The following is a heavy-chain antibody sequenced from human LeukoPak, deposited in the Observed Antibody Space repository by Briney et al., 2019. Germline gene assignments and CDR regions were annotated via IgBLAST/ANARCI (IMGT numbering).Heavy chain of an antibody. CDR3: ATVSGYSSSWYFDY. CDR2: FDPEDGET. J-gene: IGHJ4*02. D-gene: IGHD6-13*01. CDR1: GYTLTELS. V-gene: IGHV1-24*01. Sequence: ASVKVSCKVSGYTLTELSMHWVRQAPGKGLEWMGGFDPEDGETIYAQKFQGRVTMTEDTPTDTAYMELSSLRSEDTAVYYCATVSGYSSSWYFDYWGQGTLVTVSS.